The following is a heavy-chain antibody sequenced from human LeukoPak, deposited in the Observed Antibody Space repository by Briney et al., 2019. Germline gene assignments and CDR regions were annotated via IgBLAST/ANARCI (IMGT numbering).Heavy chain of an antibody. CDR2: IYYSGST. Sequence: SETLSLTCTVSGGSISSYYWSWIRQPPGKGLEWIGYIYYSGSTNYNPSLKSRVTISVDTSKNQFSLKLSSVTAADTAVYYCARDRSGLGVTLFDYWGQGTLVTVSS. CDR3: ARDRSGLGVTLFDY. J-gene: IGHJ4*02. CDR1: GGSISSYY. D-gene: IGHD3-10*01. V-gene: IGHV4-59*01.